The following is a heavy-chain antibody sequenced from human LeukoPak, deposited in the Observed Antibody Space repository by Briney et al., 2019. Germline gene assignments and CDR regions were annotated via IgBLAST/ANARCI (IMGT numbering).Heavy chain of an antibody. CDR2: ISYDGSNK. V-gene: IGHV3-30*18. J-gene: IGHJ4*02. CDR1: GFTFSSYG. D-gene: IGHD6-13*01. CDR3: AKAGSWYGRAIDY. Sequence: GGSLRLSCAASGFTFSSYGMHWVRQAPGKGLEWVAVISYDGSNKYYADSVKGRFTISRDNSKNTLYLQMNSLRAEDTAVYYSAKAGSWYGRAIDYWGQGTLVTVSS.